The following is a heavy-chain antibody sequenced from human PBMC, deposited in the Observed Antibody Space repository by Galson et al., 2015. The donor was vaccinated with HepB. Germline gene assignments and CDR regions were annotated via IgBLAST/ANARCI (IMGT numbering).Heavy chain of an antibody. Sequence: SLRLSCAASGFAFSVSAMHWVRQASGKGLEWVGRIRSKANSYATAYAASVKGRFTISRDDSKNTAYLQMNSLKTEDTAVYYCTRAPYDSSGYISFDYWGQGTLVTVSS. CDR1: GFAFSVSA. D-gene: IGHD3-22*01. CDR2: IRSKANSYAT. CDR3: TRAPYDSSGYISFDY. V-gene: IGHV3-73*01. J-gene: IGHJ4*02.